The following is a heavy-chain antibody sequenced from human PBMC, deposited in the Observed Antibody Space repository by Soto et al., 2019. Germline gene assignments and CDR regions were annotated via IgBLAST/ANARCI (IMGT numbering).Heavy chain of an antibody. CDR3: ARGSGRYSNYGSSPMDV. J-gene: IGHJ6*03. V-gene: IGHV4-59*01. Sequence: PSGTLSLTCTVAGGSISSYYWSWIRQPPGKGLEWIGYIYYSGSTNYNPSLKSRVTISVDTSKNQFSLKLSSVTAADTAVYYCARGSGRYSNYGSSPMDVWGKGTTVTVSS. CDR2: IYYSGST. D-gene: IGHD4-4*01. CDR1: GGSISSYY.